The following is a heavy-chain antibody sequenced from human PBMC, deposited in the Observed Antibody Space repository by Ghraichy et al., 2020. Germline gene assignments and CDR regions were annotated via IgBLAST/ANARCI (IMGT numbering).Heavy chain of an antibody. CDR3: ARSQGYYYGSGSGSMDV. CDR2: IGTAGDT. CDR1: GFTFSSYD. Sequence: GGSLRLSCAASGFTFSSYDMHWVRQATGKGLEWVSAIGTAGDTYYPGSVKGRFTISRENAKNSLYLQMNSLRAGDTAVYYCARSQGYYYGSGSGSMDVWGQGTTVTVSS. J-gene: IGHJ6*02. D-gene: IGHD3-10*01. V-gene: IGHV3-13*01.